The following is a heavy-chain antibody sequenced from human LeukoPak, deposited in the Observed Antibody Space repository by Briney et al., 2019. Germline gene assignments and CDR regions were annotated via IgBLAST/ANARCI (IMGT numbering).Heavy chain of an antibody. J-gene: IGHJ4*02. D-gene: IGHD6-13*01. CDR2: IRYDGSNK. Sequence: GGSLRLSCAASGFTFSIYGMHWVRQAPGKGLEWVAFIRYDGSNKYYADSVKGRFTISRDNSKNTLYLQMNSLRAEDTAVYYCAKVSSSWYGGFDYWGQGTLVTVSS. CDR1: GFTFSIYG. CDR3: AKVSSSWYGGFDY. V-gene: IGHV3-30*02.